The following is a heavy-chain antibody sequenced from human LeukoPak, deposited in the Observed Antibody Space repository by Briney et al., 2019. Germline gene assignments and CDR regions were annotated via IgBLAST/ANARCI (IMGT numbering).Heavy chain of an antibody. D-gene: IGHD6-13*01. CDR1: GGSISSSSYY. V-gene: IGHV4-39*07. J-gene: IGHJ4*02. Sequence: PSETLSLTCTVSGGSISSSSYYWGWIRQPPGKGLEWIGSIYYSGSTYYNPSLKSRVTISVDTSKNQFSLKLSSVTAADTAVYYCAREVGSSSSWYYFDYWGQGTLVTVSS. CDR3: AREVGSSSSWYYFDY. CDR2: IYYSGST.